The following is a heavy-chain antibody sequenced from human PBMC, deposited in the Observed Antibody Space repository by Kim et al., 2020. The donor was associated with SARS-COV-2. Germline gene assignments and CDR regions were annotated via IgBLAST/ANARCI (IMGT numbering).Heavy chain of an antibody. V-gene: IGHV3-11*06. J-gene: IGHJ6*02. Sequence: RFTIARDNAKNSLYLQMNSLRAEETAVYYCARLNVDTAMVSMVHYGMDVWGQGTTVTVSS. D-gene: IGHD5-18*01. CDR3: ARLNVDTAMVSMVHYGMDV.